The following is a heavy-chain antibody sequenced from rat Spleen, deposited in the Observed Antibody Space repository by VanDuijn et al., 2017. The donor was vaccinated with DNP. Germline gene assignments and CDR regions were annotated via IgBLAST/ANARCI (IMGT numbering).Heavy chain of an antibody. J-gene: IGHJ1*01. CDR2: IGYDGSST. CDR3: ARGSGTYYWYFDF. Sequence: EVQLVETGGGLVQPGRSLKLSCAASGFTFSDYYMAWVRQVPTKGLEWVATIGYDGSSTYYPDSVKGRFIISRDNARNTLYLQMNSLRSEDTATYFCARGSGTYYWYFDFWGPGTMVTVSS. V-gene: IGHV5-7*01. D-gene: IGHD5-1*01. CDR1: GFTFSDYY.